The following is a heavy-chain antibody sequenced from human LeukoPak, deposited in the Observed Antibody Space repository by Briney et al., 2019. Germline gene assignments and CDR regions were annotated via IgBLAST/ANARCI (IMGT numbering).Heavy chain of an antibody. D-gene: IGHD3-16*02. CDR1: GFTFSDYY. CDR3: ARGGEYYDYVWGSYRYPFDY. V-gene: IGHV3-11*01. Sequence: GGSLRLSCAASGFTFSDYYMSWIRQAPGKGLEWVSYISSSGSTIYYADSVKGRFTISRDNAKNSLYLQMNSLRAEDTAVYYCARGGEYYDYVWGSYRYPFDYWGQGTLVTVSS. J-gene: IGHJ4*02. CDR2: ISSSGSTI.